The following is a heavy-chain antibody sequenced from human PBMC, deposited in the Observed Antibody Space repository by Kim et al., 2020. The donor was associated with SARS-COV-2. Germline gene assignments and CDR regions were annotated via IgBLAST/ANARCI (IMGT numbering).Heavy chain of an antibody. Sequence: SETLSLTCTVSGGSISSSSYYWGWIRQPPGKGLEWIGSMYYSGSAYYNPSLKSRVTISVDTSKNQFSLKLSSVTAADTAVYYCVRHRGQWLLNSFDYWGQGTLVTISS. CDR2: MYYSGSA. V-gene: IGHV4-39*01. D-gene: IGHD5-12*01. J-gene: IGHJ4*02. CDR1: GGSISSSSYY. CDR3: VRHRGQWLLNSFDY.